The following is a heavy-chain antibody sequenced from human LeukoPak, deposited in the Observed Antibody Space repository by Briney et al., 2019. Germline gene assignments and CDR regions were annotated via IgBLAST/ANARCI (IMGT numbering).Heavy chain of an antibody. D-gene: IGHD3-3*01. CDR2: IYSGGST. Sequence: RGSLRLSCVASVFTVSSNYISWVRQAPGKGLEWVSVIYSGGSTYDAASVKGRFTISRDNSKNTLYLQMNSLRAEDTAVYYCARNGQFGGVDYWGRGPLVTVSS. V-gene: IGHV3-53*01. CDR3: ARNGQFGGVDY. CDR1: VFTVSSNY. J-gene: IGHJ4*02.